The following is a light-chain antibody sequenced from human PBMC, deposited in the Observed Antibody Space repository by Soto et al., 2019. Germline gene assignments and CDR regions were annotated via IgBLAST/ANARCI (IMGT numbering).Light chain of an antibody. V-gene: IGLV2-23*01. Sequence: QSVLTQPASVSGSPGQSITISCTGTSSDVRSYNLVSWYQQHPGKAPKLMIYEGSKRPSGVSNRFSGSKSGNTASLTISGLQAEDEADYYCCSYAGSSTCSYVFGTGTKLTVL. CDR2: EGS. CDR3: CSYAGSSTCSYV. J-gene: IGLJ1*01. CDR1: SSDVRSYNL.